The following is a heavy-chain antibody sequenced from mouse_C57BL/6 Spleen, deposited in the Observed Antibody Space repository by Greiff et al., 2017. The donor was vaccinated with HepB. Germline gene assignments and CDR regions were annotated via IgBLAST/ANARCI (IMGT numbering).Heavy chain of an antibody. CDR2: IYPGDGDT. CDR1: GYAFSSSW. CDR3: ARSQGSRYYFDY. J-gene: IGHJ2*01. Sequence: QVQLQQSGPELVKPGASVKISCKASGYAFSSSWMNWVKQRPGKGLEWIGRIYPGDGDTNYNGKFKGKATLTADKSSSTAYMQLSSLTSEDAAVYFCARSQGSRYYFDYWGQGTTLTVSS. D-gene: IGHD1-1*01. V-gene: IGHV1-82*01.